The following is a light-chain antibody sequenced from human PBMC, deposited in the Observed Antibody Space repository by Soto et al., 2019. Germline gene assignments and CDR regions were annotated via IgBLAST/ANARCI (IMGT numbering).Light chain of an antibody. CDR1: QSVSSY. CDR3: QQRSDWPPWT. V-gene: IGKV3-11*01. CDR2: DAS. J-gene: IGKJ1*01. Sequence: EIVLTQSPATLSLSPGERATLSCRASQSVSSYLAWYQQKPGQAPRLLIYDASNRATGIPARFSGSGSGAEVTLSIISLEPEDFAVYYCQQRSDWPPWTFGQGTKVEIK.